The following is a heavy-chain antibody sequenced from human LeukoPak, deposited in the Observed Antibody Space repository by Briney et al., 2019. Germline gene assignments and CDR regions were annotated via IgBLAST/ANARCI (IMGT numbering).Heavy chain of an antibody. CDR1: GGSISSYY. CDR3: AREESEGLTGMDV. J-gene: IGHJ6*02. Sequence: PSETLSLTCTVSGGSISSYYWSWIRQPPGKGLEWIGYIYYSGSTNYNPSLKSRVTISVDTSKNQFSLKLSSVTAADTAVYYCAREESEGLTGMDVWGQGTTVTVSS. CDR2: IYYSGST. V-gene: IGHV4-59*01.